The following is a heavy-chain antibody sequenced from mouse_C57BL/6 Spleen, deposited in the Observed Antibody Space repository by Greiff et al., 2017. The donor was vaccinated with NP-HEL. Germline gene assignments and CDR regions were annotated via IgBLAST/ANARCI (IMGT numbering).Heavy chain of an antibody. Sequence: QVQLQQPGAELVMPGASVKLSCKVSGYTFTSYWMHWVKQRPGQGLEWIGEIDPSDSYTNYNQKFKGKSTLTVDKSSSTAYMQLSSLTSEDSAVYYCASSYYSNYDFDYWGQGTTLTVSS. D-gene: IGHD2-5*01. V-gene: IGHV1-69*01. CDR1: GYTFTSYW. CDR3: ASSYYSNYDFDY. J-gene: IGHJ2*01. CDR2: IDPSDSYT.